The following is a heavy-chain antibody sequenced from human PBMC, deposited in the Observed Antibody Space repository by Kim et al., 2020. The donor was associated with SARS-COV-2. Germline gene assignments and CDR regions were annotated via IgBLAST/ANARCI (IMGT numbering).Heavy chain of an antibody. CDR3: ARANDCSGCSCYCDY. V-gene: IGHV1-18*04. CDR2: ISAYNGNT. CDR1: GYTFTSYS. Sequence: ASVKVSCKASGYTFTSYSISWVRQAPGQGLEWMGWISAYNGNTNYAQKLQGRVTMTTDTSTSTDYMELRSLRSDDTAVYYCARANDCSGCSCYCDYWGQGTLVSVSS. J-gene: IGHJ4*02. D-gene: IGHD2-15*01.